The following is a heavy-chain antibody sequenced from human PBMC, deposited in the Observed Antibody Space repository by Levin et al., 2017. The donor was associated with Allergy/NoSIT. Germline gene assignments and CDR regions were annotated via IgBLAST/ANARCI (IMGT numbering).Heavy chain of an antibody. CDR1: GFTFNNYW. CDR2: INQDGGEQ. CDR3: ARDRGVKLWVNSDWYSNFDC. D-gene: IGHD2-21*02. Sequence: RGESLKISCAASGFTFNNYWMTWVRQGPGKGLEWVANINQDGGEQYYVDSVKGRFTISRDNAKNSLYLQMNSLRAEDTAVYYCARDRGVKLWVNSDWYSNFDCWGQGTLVTVSS. V-gene: IGHV3-7*01. J-gene: IGHJ4*02.